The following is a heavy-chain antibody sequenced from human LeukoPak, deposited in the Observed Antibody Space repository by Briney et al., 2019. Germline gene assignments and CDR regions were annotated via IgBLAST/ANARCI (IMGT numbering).Heavy chain of an antibody. CDR3: TTYRSGHY. V-gene: IGHV3-73*01. D-gene: IGHD6-19*01. CDR2: ITTMASNYAT. J-gene: IGHJ4*02. Sequence: GRSLKLSCAAAAFTFSGSEAHWVRQASGKGLGWVGRITTMASNYATAYAASVRGRFTISRDDSEDMAYLQMNSLTTADTALYYCTTYRSGHYWGQGTLVTVSS. CDR1: AFTFSGSE.